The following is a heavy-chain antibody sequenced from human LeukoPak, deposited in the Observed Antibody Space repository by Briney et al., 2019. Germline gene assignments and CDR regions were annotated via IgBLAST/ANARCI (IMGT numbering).Heavy chain of an antibody. CDR3: ARHYGGGEYYYGMDV. CDR1: GYSFSSYW. CDR2: IYVGDSHT. D-gene: IGHD2-21*01. V-gene: IGHV5-51*01. J-gene: IGHJ6*02. Sequence: GESLKISCKGSGYSFSSYWIGWVRQMPGKGLEWVGSIYVGDSHTRYSPSFQGQVTISADKSISTAYLQWSSLKASDTAMYYCARHYGGGEYYYGMDVWGQGTTVTVAS.